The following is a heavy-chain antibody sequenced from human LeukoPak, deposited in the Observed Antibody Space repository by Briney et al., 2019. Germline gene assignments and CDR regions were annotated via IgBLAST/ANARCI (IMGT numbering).Heavy chain of an antibody. CDR3: ARDTVTTFRFRDYYYYGMDV. Sequence: PGGSLRLSCAASGFTFDDYAMHWVRQPPGKSLEWVSLISGDGGSTYYADSVKGRFTVSRDNSKNSLYLQMNSLRTEDTALYYCARDTVTTFRFRDYYYYGMDVWGQGTTVTVSS. V-gene: IGHV3-43*02. J-gene: IGHJ6*02. CDR1: GFTFDDYA. CDR2: ISGDGGST. D-gene: IGHD4-17*01.